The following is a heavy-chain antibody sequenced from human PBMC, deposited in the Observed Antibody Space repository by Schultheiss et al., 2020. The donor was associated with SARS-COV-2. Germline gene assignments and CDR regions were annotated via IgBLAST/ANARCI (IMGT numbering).Heavy chain of an antibody. CDR1: GFTFSSYA. V-gene: IGHV3-23*01. CDR3: ARAGTYCTNGVCLDY. J-gene: IGHJ4*02. Sequence: GGSLRLSCAASGFTFSSYAMHWVRQAPGKGLEWVSAISGSGGSTYYADSVKGRFTISRDNAKNSLYLQMNSLRVEDTAVYYCARAGTYCTNGVCLDYWGQGTLVTVSS. D-gene: IGHD2-8*01. CDR2: ISGSGGST.